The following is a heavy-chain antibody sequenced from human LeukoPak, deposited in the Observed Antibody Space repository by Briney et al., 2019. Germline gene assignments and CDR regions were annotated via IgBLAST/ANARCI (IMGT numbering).Heavy chain of an antibody. CDR3: AKVSGEYYDFWSGYSDFDY. V-gene: IGHV3-11*01. Sequence: GGSLRLSCAASGFTFSDYYMSWIRQAPGKGLEWVSYISSSGSTIYYADSVKGRFTISRDNAKNSLYLQMNSLRAEDTAVYYCAKVSGEYYDFWSGYSDFDYWGQGTLVTVSS. D-gene: IGHD3-3*01. CDR1: GFTFSDYY. CDR2: ISSSGSTI. J-gene: IGHJ4*02.